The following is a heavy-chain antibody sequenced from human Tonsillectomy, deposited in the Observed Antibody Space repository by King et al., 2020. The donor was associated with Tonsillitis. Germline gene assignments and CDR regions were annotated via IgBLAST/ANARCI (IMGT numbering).Heavy chain of an antibody. Sequence: VTLKESGPVLVNPPETLTLTCTVSGFSLSNTRVGVSWIRQPPGKALEWLAHIFSDDEKSYSTPLKSRLTISKDTTKSQVVLTMTNMDPVDTATYYCDGIMVRGLIFDPWGQGTLVTVSS. CDR1: GFSLSNTRVG. D-gene: IGHD3-10*01. CDR3: DGIMVRGLIFDP. V-gene: IGHV2-26*01. CDR2: IFSDDEK. J-gene: IGHJ5*02.